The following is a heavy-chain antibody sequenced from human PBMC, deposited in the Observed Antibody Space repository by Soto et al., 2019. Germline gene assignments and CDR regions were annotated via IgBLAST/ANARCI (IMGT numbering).Heavy chain of an antibody. V-gene: IGHV3-48*03. J-gene: IGHJ4*02. Sequence: GGSLRLSCTASGFAFNSHDFNWVRQAPGKGLEWISYISRTANTIYYADSVKGRFTISRDNAKNSLYLQMNSLRAEDTAVYYCAKYWATIADSRGRAGYYFDYWGQGTLVTVSS. D-gene: IGHD5-12*01. CDR3: AKYWATIADSRGRAGYYFDY. CDR1: GFAFNSHD. CDR2: ISRTANTI.